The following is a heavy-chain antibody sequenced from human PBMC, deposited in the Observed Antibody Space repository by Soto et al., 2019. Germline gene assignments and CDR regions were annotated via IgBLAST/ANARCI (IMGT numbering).Heavy chain of an antibody. J-gene: IGHJ4*02. CDR2: NNHSGST. D-gene: IGHD5-18*01. CDR1: GGSFSGYN. Sequence: SETLSLTCGVYGGSFSGYNWSWIRQPPGKGLEWIGENNHSGSTNYNPSLKSRVTISVDTSKNQFSLKLSSVTAADTAVYYCARTQYSYGVDYWGQGTLVTVSS. CDR3: ARTQYSYGVDY. V-gene: IGHV4-34*01.